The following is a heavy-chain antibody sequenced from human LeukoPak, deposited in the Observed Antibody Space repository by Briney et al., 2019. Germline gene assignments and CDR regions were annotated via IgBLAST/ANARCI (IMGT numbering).Heavy chain of an antibody. CDR2: IYYSGST. J-gene: IGHJ2*01. D-gene: IGHD6-13*01. CDR1: GGSISSGDYY. V-gene: IGHV4-31*03. CDR3: ARDSNSSSWYRYFDL. Sequence: SETLSLTCTVSGGSISSGDYYWSWIRQPPGKGLEWIGYIYYSGSTYYNPSLKSRVTISVDTSKNQFSLKLSSETAADTAVYYCARDSNSSSWYRYFDLWGRGTLVTVSS.